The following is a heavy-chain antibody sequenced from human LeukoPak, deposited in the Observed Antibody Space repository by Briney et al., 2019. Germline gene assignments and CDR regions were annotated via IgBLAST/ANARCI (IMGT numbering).Heavy chain of an antibody. Sequence: GGSLRLSCAASGFTFSSSGMHWVRQAPGKGLEWVAVIWYDGGNKYYADSVKGRFTISRDNSKNTLYLQMNSLRAEDTAVYYCARGGMVVADDDDAFDIWGQGTMVTVSS. D-gene: IGHD2-15*01. CDR2: IWYDGGNK. V-gene: IGHV3-30*19. J-gene: IGHJ3*02. CDR1: GFTFSSSG. CDR3: ARGGMVVADDDDAFDI.